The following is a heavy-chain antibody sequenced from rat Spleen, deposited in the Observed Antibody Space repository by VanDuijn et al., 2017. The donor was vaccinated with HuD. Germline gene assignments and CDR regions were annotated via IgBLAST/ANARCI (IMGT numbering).Heavy chain of an antibody. J-gene: IGHJ4*01. CDR2: ITNAAGKV. CDR3: TTSNYYSSYIYLDA. Sequence: EVQLVESGGGLVQPGRSLKLSCITSGFTFNYYWMTWIRQAPGKGLEWVASITNAAGKVHYPDSVKGRFTISRDTAQNTLYLQMNSPTSEDTATYYCTTSNYYSSYIYLDAWGQGASVTVSS. V-gene: IGHV5-31*01. D-gene: IGHD1-2*01. CDR1: GFTFNYYW.